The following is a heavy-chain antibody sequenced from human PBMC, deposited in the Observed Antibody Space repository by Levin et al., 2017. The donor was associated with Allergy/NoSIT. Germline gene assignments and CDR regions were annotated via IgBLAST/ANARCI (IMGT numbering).Heavy chain of an antibody. V-gene: IGHV3-30*18. CDR2: ISFDGNEK. CDR3: VKGAKFSSGSNYFYYYMDV. J-gene: IGHJ6*03. CDR1: GFIFSNYA. Sequence: PGGSLRLSCVASGFIFSNYAMHWVRQAPGKGLEWVARISFDGNEKYYVQSVKGRFTIFRDNSKNTLYLQMSSLNTEETAVYYCVKGAKFSSGSNYFYYYMDVWGKGTTVSVS. D-gene: IGHD6-19*01.